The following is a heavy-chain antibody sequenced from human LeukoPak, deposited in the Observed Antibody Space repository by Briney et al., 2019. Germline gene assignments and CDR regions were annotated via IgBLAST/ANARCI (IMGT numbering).Heavy chain of an antibody. V-gene: IGHV3-7*04. CDR1: GFTFSNSW. CDR2: IKLDGSEK. Sequence: GGSLRLPCAASGFTFSNSWMSWVRQAPGKGLEWVANIKLDGSEKYYVDSVKGRFTISRDNAKNSLSLQMTSLRAEDTAVYYCVRGGATFDYWGQGTLVTVSS. J-gene: IGHJ4*02. CDR3: VRGGATFDY. D-gene: IGHD4/OR15-4a*01.